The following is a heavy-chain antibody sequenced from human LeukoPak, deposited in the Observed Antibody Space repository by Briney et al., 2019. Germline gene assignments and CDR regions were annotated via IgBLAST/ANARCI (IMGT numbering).Heavy chain of an antibody. CDR1: GGSNSSGGYY. J-gene: IGHJ5*02. V-gene: IGHV4-31*03. Sequence: SETLSLTCTVSGGSNSSGGYYWSWIRQHPGKGLEWIGYIYYSGSTYYNPSLKSRVTISVDTSKNQFSLKLSSVTAADTAVYYCAREDYTKTNWFDPWGQGTLVTVSS. CDR2: IYYSGST. D-gene: IGHD4-11*01. CDR3: AREDYTKTNWFDP.